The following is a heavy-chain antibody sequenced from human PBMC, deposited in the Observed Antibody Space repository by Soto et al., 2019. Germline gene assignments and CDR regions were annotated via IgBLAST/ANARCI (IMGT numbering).Heavy chain of an antibody. D-gene: IGHD3-3*01. V-gene: IGHV4-39*07. CDR3: ARDEGSSTDFWSGYPNYYMDV. CDR1: GGSISSSSYY. J-gene: IGHJ6*03. Sequence: SETLSLTCTVSGGSISSSSYYWGWIRQPPGKGLEWIGSIYYSGSTYYNPSLKSRVTISVDTSKNQFSLKLSSVTAADTAVYYCARDEGSSTDFWSGYPNYYMDVWGKGTTVTVSS. CDR2: IYYSGST.